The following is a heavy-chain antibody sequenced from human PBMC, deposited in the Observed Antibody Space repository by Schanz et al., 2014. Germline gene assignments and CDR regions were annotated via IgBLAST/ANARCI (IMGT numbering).Heavy chain of an antibody. CDR3: AREAKWGQWYFDL. D-gene: IGHD1-26*01. V-gene: IGHV3-33*01. Sequence: QVQLVESGGGLVQPGRSLRLSCAASGFTFSRSGMHWVRQAPGKGLEWVAIIWFDGSNKYYADSVKGRFTISRDNSKNTLFLQMNSLRAEDTAVYYCAREAKWGQWYFDLWGRGSLVTVSS. J-gene: IGHJ2*01. CDR1: GFTFSRSG. CDR2: IWFDGSNK.